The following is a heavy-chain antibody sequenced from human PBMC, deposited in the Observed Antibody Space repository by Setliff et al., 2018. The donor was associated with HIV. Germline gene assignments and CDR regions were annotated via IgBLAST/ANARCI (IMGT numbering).Heavy chain of an antibody. V-gene: IGHV3-23*01. CDR1: GFTFSSNA. J-gene: IGHJ4*02. CDR2: IVASAGIT. Sequence: GGSLRLSCAASGFTFSSNAMRWVRQAPGKGLEWVSAIVASAGITYYAGSVKGRFTISRDNSKNTLYLDMGSLKTEDTAVYYCASGRGSDAIAIDYWGQGTPVTVS. D-gene: IGHD5-12*01. CDR3: ASGRGSDAIAIDY.